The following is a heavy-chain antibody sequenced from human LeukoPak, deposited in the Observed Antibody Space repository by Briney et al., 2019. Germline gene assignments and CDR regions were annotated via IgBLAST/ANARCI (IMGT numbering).Heavy chain of an antibody. CDR2: INPNSGGT. CDR3: ARVKVGATPRDAFDI. CDR1: GYTFTGYY. J-gene: IGHJ3*02. V-gene: IGHV1-2*02. Sequence: ASVKVSCKASGYTFTGYYMHWVRQAPGQGLEWMGWINPNSGGTNYAQKFQGRVTMTRDTSISTAYMELSRLRSDDTAVYYCARVKVGATPRDAFDIWGQGTMVTVSS. D-gene: IGHD1-26*01.